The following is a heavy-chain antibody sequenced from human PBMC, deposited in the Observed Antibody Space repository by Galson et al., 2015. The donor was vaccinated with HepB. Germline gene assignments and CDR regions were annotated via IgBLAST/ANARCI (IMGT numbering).Heavy chain of an antibody. CDR1: GYTFTTYG. V-gene: IGHV1-18*01. D-gene: IGHD6-13*01. CDR3: ARDLAAETTDAFDI. CDR2: ISTASGHT. Sequence: SVKVSCKASGYTFTTYGIDWVRQAPGQGLQWMGRISTASGHTDHAHDFRDRVTLTTDTSTSTAYMELRRLTSDDTAIYYCARDLAAETTDAFDIWGQGTMVIVSS. J-gene: IGHJ3*02.